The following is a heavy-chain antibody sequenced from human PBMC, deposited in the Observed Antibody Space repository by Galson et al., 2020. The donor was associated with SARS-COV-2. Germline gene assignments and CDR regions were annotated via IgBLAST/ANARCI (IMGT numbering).Heavy chain of an antibody. V-gene: IGHV3-23*01. CDR1: GFTFADYV. CDR2: ISGGGTIT. D-gene: IGHD2-21*02. J-gene: IGHJ4*02. Sequence: GESLKISCAASGFTFADYVMTWVRQAPGKGLEWVSSISGGGTITSYSDSVRGRFTISRDNSKNTVYLQMNSLRADDTAVYYCAKYIVVVTPFDSWGQGTLVTVSS. CDR3: AKYIVVVTPFDS.